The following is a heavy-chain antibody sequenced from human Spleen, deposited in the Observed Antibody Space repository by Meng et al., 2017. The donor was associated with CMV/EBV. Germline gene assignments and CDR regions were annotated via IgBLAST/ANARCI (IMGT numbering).Heavy chain of an antibody. CDR2: RWYRSKWYY. CDR3: ARGDLSYWDFDY. V-gene: IGHV6-1*01. J-gene: IGHJ4*01. Sequence: VPLHQSRPVLVQSSTPLSHPCAIAGSSGSGYSDACNWNRQSPSRGVEWLGRRWYRSKWYYDYAGSVKCRVTINPDTSKNQCSLTLNSVTAEDRAEYCGARGDLSYWDFDYWGHGTLVTASS. CDR1: GSSGSGYSDA. D-gene: IGHD1-26*01.